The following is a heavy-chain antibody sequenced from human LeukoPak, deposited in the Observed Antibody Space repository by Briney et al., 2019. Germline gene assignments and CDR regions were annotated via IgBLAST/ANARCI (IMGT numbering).Heavy chain of an antibody. J-gene: IGHJ4*02. CDR2: IYYSGST. D-gene: IGHD7-27*01. CDR3: ARGFRGDNFDY. Sequence: SETLSLTCTVSGGSISSYYWTWIRQPPGKGLEWIGYIYYSGSTNYNPSLKSRVTISVDTSKNQFSLKLSSVTAADTAVYFCARGFRGDNFDYWGQGTLVTVSS. V-gene: IGHV4-59*08. CDR1: GGSISSYY.